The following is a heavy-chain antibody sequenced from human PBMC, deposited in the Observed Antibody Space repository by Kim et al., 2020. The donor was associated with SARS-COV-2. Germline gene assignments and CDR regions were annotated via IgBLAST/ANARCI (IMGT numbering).Heavy chain of an antibody. Sequence: ASVKVSCKASGYTFTSYAMHWVRQAPGQRLEWMGWINAGNGNTKYSQKFQGRVTITRDTSASTAYMELSSLRSEDTAVYYCAREGYDFWSGYSPGDYYYYGMDVWGQGTTVTVSS. CDR3: AREGYDFWSGYSPGDYYYYGMDV. J-gene: IGHJ6*02. CDR1: GYTFTSYA. V-gene: IGHV1-3*01. CDR2: INAGNGNT. D-gene: IGHD3-3*01.